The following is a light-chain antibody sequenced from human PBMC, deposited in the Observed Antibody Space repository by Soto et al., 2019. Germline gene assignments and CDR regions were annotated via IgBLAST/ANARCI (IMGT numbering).Light chain of an antibody. J-gene: IGKJ3*01. Sequence: EIVMTQSPDTLSVSPGEGVTLSCSASQSVSSDLAWYQQKPGQSPRLLMYGASTRATDIPARFSGGGSGTEFTLTISSLQSEDVAIYYCQQYHDWPPITFGPGTKVEIK. CDR1: QSVSSD. CDR2: GAS. CDR3: QQYHDWPPIT. V-gene: IGKV3-15*01.